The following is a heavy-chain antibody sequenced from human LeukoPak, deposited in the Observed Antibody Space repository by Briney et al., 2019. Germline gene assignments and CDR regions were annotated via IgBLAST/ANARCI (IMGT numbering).Heavy chain of an antibody. Sequence: EGSLRLSCAASGFTFSSYAMSWVRQAPGKGLEWVSAISGSGGSTYYADSVKGRFTISRDNSKNTLYLQMSSLRAEDTAVYYCAKGGDTAMIRFTYYDYRGQGTLVTVSS. CDR1: GFTFSSYA. V-gene: IGHV3-23*01. CDR3: AKGGDTAMIRFTYYDY. J-gene: IGHJ4*02. CDR2: ISGSGGST. D-gene: IGHD5-18*01.